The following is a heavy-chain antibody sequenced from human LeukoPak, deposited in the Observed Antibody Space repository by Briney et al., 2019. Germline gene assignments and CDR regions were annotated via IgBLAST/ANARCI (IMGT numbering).Heavy chain of an antibody. J-gene: IGHJ3*01. Sequence: SETLSLTCSVSDDSISSYYWSWIRQSAGKGLEWIGHISDSGSTKYNPSLKSRVTISIDQSKNQLSLNLSSVTAADTAMHYCAREFFDTFTGYYVQDAFDVWGQGTMVTVSS. V-gene: IGHV4-4*07. D-gene: IGHD3-9*01. CDR2: ISDSGST. CDR3: AREFFDTFTGYYVQDAFDV. CDR1: DDSISSYY.